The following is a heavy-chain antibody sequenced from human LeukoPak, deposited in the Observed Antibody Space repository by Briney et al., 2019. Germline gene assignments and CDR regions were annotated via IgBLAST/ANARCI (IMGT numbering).Heavy chain of an antibody. V-gene: IGHV3-21*01. J-gene: IGHJ4*02. Sequence: GGSLRLSCAASGFTFSSYSMNWVRQAPGKGLEWVSSISSSSSYIYYADSVEGRFTISRDNAKNSLYLQMNSLRAEDTAVYYCARNGYCSGGSCYFIFDYWGQGTLVTASS. CDR2: ISSSSSYI. CDR3: ARNGYCSGGSCYFIFDY. CDR1: GFTFSSYS. D-gene: IGHD2-15*01.